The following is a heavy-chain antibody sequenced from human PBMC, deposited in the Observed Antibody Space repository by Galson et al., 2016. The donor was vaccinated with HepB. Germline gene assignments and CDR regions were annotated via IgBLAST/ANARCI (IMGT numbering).Heavy chain of an antibody. CDR3: ARAYQYTLDY. J-gene: IGHJ4*02. CDR1: GFTFSRFC. CDR2: INQDGSEK. V-gene: IGHV3-7*04. D-gene: IGHD1-1*01. Sequence: SLRLSCAASGFTFSRFCMTWVRQAPGKGLEWVANINQDGSEKHYLDSVRGRITISRDNAKNSLYLQMNSLRAEDTAVYFCARAYQYTLDYWGQGTLVTVSS.